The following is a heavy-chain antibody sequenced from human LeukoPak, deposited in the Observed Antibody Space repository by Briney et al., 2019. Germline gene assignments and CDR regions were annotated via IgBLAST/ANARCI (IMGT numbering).Heavy chain of an antibody. CDR1: GFTFSSYV. D-gene: IGHD6-13*01. Sequence: PGGSLRLSCAASGFTFSSYVMHWVRQAPGKGLEWVAVIWYDGTNEYYADSVKGRFTISRDNAKNSLYLQMNSLRAEDTAVYYCARDLIAAAAYYYYGMDVWGQGTTVTVSS. CDR3: ARDLIAAAAYYYYGMDV. CDR2: IWYDGTNE. V-gene: IGHV3-33*01. J-gene: IGHJ6*02.